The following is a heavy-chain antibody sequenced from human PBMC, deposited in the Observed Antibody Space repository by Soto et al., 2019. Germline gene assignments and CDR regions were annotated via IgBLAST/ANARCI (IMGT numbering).Heavy chain of an antibody. J-gene: IGHJ4*02. V-gene: IGHV1-46*01. Sequence: ASVKVSCKASGYTFTNYYMHWVRQAPGQGLEWMGIINPSGGSTSYAQKFQGRVNMTRDTSTSTVYMDLSSLRSEDTAVYYCARVSSWSCFDYWGQGTLVTVSS. D-gene: IGHD6-13*01. CDR1: GYTFTNYY. CDR3: ARVSSWSCFDY. CDR2: INPSGGST.